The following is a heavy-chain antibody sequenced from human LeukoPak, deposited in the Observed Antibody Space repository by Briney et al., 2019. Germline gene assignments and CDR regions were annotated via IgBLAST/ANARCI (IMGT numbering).Heavy chain of an antibody. J-gene: IGHJ4*02. V-gene: IGHV3-33*08. CDR2: IWYDGSNK. D-gene: IGHD5-18*01. CDR1: GFTFSTSW. CDR3: ARELNVDTPMAFDY. Sequence: GGSLRRSCAASGFTFSTSWMSWVRQAPGKGLEWLAVIWYDGSNKYYADSVKGRFTISRDNSKNTLYLQMNSLRAEDTALYYCARELNVDTPMAFDYWGQGTLVTVSS.